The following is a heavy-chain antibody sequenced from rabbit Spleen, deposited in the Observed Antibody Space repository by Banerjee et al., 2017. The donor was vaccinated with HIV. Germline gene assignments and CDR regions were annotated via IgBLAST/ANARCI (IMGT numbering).Heavy chain of an antibody. CDR3: ARILVFSGSSYPYNL. Sequence: EESGGGLVQPEGSLKLSCKASGFDFSSYGVSWVRQAPGKGLEWIGYIDPVVGSTYYASGVNGRFPISRHNAQNTLYLQLYSLTAADTATYFCARILVFSGSSYPYNLWGPGTLVTVS. J-gene: IGHJ4*01. CDR1: GFDFSSYG. CDR2: IDPVVGST. V-gene: IGHV1S47*01. D-gene: IGHD8-1*01.